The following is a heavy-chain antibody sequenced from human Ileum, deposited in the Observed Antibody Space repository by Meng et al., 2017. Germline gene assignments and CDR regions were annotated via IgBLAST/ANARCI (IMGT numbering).Heavy chain of an antibody. CDR3: VRKEGYSHGD. Sequence: GELLESGPGVVKPSGTLSLTCAASGYSFSSSDWWSWLRQPPGKGLEWIGDNSKESGRTNYNTSLKSRATISLDTSKTQFSLNLNSVTAADTAEYYCVRKEGYSHGDWGQGTLVTVSS. CDR2: NSKESGRT. J-gene: IGHJ4*02. D-gene: IGHD2-21*01. CDR1: GYSFSSSDW. V-gene: IGHV4-4*02.